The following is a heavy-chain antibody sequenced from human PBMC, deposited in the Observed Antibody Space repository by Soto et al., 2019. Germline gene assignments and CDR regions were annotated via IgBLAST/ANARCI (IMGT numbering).Heavy chain of an antibody. CDR3: ARVKGSGYHNWFDP. CDR2: INPNSGGT. D-gene: IGHD3-22*01. CDR1: GYTFTGYY. V-gene: IGHV1-2*04. J-gene: IGHJ5*02. Sequence: ASVKVSCKASGYTFTGYYMHWVRQAPGQGLEWMGWINPNSGGTNYAQKFQGWVTMTRDTSTSTAYMELRSLRSDDTAVYYCARVKGSGYHNWFDPWGQGTLVTVSS.